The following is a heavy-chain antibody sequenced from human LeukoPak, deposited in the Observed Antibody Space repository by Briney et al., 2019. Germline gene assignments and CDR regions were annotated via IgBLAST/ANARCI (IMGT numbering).Heavy chain of an antibody. CDR2: IYHSGST. D-gene: IGHD4-17*01. V-gene: IGHV4-4*02. CDR3: ARGTTVTSFDYYYYYMDV. CDR1: GGSISSSNW. J-gene: IGHJ6*03. Sequence: TSETLSLTCSVSGGSISSSNWWSWVRQPPGKGLEWIGEIYHSGSTNYNPSLKSRVTISVDKSKNQFSLKLSSVTAADTAVYYYARGTTVTSFDYYYYYMDVWGKGTTVTVSS.